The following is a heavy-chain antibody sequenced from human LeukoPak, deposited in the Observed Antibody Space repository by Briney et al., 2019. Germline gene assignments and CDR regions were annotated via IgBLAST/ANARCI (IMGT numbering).Heavy chain of an antibody. CDR2: ISSSSGYI. V-gene: IGHV3-21*01. D-gene: IGHD3-3*01. CDR3: ARDSIITIFGVVIRLDY. CDR1: GFTFSSYS. Sequence: NTGGSLRLSRAASGFTFSSYSMNWVRQAPGKGLEWVSSISSSSGYIYYADSVKGRFTISRDNAKNSLYLQMNSLRAEDTAVYYCARDSIITIFGVVIRLDYWGQGTLVTVSS. J-gene: IGHJ4*02.